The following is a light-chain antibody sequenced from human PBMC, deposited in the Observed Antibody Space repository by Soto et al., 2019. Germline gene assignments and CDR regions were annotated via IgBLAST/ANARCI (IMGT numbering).Light chain of an antibody. CDR3: QTWGIGFVL. V-gene: IGLV4-69*01. J-gene: IGLJ2*01. CDR1: SGHSTYT. CDR2: LNSDGSH. Sequence: QSVLTQSPSASASLGASVKLTCTLSSGHSTYTIAWHQQQPEKGPRYLMKLNSDGSHIKGDGIPDRFSGSSSGAERYLTISSLQAEDEAYYYCQTWGIGFVLFGGGTKVTVL.